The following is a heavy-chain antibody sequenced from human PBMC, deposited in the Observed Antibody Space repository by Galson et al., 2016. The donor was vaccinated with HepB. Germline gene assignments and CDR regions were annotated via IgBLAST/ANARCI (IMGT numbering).Heavy chain of an antibody. CDR3: ARETLSYGRREGKHYFDL. Sequence: SETLSLTCGVYGGSLSGYYWSWIRQSPGKGLEWIGEIYHTGSTNYNPSLKSRVTVSADTSQSQFSLKMTSLTAADTAVYFCARETLSYGRREGKHYFDLWGRGTLVTVSS. CDR1: GGSLSGYY. J-gene: IGHJ2*01. CDR2: IYHTGST. D-gene: IGHD1-26*01. V-gene: IGHV4-34*01.